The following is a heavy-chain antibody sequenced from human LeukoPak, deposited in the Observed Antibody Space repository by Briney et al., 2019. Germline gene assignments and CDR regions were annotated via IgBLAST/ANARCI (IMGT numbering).Heavy chain of an antibody. CDR2: INHSGST. CDR3: ARHSGSGYYFYFYTMDV. J-gene: IGHJ6*01. CDR1: GGSFSGYY. Sequence: SETLSLTCAVYGGSFSGYYWSWIRQPPGKGLEWIGEINHSGSTNYNPSLKSRVTISVDTSKNQFSLKLSSVTAADTAVYYCARHSGSGYYFYFYTMDVWGQGATVTVSS. V-gene: IGHV4-34*01. D-gene: IGHD1-26*01.